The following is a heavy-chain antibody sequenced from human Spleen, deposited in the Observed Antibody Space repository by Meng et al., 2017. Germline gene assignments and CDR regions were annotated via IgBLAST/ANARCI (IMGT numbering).Heavy chain of an antibody. CDR3: ARDGSGSYPYYYSGMDV. V-gene: IGHV4-61*01. Sequence: SETLSLTCTVSGGSVSSGSYYWSWIRQPPGKGLEWIGYIYYSGSTNYNPSLKSRVTISVDTSKNQFSLKLSSVTAADTAVYYCARDGSGSYPYYYSGMDVWGQGTTVTVSS. D-gene: IGHD3-10*01. CDR1: GGSVSSGSYY. J-gene: IGHJ6*02. CDR2: IYYSGST.